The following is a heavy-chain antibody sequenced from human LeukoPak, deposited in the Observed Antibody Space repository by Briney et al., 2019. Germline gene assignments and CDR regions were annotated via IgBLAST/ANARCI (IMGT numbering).Heavy chain of an antibody. V-gene: IGHV1-69*04. CDR2: IIPILGIA. D-gene: IGHD3-22*01. CDR1: GGTFSSYA. J-gene: IGHJ4*02. Sequence: ASVKVSCKASGGTFSSYAISWVRQAPGQGLEWMGRIIPILGIANYAQKFQGRVTITADKSASTAYMELSSLRSEDTAVYYCAREYSSSGYPDYWGQGTLVTVSS. CDR3: AREYSSSGYPDY.